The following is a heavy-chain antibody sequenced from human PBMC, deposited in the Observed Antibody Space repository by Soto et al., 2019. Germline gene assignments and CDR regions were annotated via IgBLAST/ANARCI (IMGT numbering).Heavy chain of an antibody. Sequence: EVQLVESGGGLVQPGGSLRLSCAASGFTFSDNYMTWVRQAPGKGLEWVSVIYPGGSTYYADSVKGRFTISRDNSKNTLYLQMNSLRGEDTAVYYCARDPGPYTSPWYPLDYWGQGTLVTVSS. CDR1: GFTFSDNY. CDR3: ARDPGPYTSPWYPLDY. J-gene: IGHJ4*02. CDR2: IYPGGST. D-gene: IGHD6-13*01. V-gene: IGHV3-66*01.